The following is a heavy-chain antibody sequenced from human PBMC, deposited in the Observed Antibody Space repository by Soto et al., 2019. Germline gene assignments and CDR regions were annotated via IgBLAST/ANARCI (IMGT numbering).Heavy chain of an antibody. D-gene: IGHD1-1*01. Sequence: GGSLRLSCAASGFTFSSYSMNWVRQAPGKGLEWVSYISSSSSTSYADSVKGRFTISRDNAKNTLYLQMNSLRVEDTAVYYCARDNWNSYWGQGTLVTVSS. J-gene: IGHJ4*02. CDR2: ISSSSST. V-gene: IGHV3-21*05. CDR3: ARDNWNSY. CDR1: GFTFSSYS.